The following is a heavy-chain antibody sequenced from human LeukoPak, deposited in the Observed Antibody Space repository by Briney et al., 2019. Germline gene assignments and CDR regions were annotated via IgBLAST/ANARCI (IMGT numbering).Heavy chain of an antibody. CDR1: GGSISSSSYY. D-gene: IGHD3-22*01. CDR3: ARVWRGYYDSSPNWFDP. J-gene: IGHJ5*02. Sequence: SETLSLTCTVSGGSISSSSYYWGWIRQPPGKGLEWIGSIYYSGSTYYNPSLKSRVTISVDTSKNQFSLKLSSVTAADTAVYYCARVWRGYYDSSPNWFDPWGQGTLVTVSS. CDR2: IYYSGST. V-gene: IGHV4-39*07.